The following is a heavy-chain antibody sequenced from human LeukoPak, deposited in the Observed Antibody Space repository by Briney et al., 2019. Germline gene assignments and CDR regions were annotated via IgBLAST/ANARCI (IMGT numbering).Heavy chain of an antibody. Sequence: ASVKVSCKASGYTFTSYGISWVRQAPGQGLEWMGWISAYNGNTNYAQKLQGRVTMTTDTSTSTAYMKLRSLRSDDTAVYYCASHGATSYYYYVDVWGKGTTVTVSS. CDR1: GYTFTSYG. V-gene: IGHV1-18*01. D-gene: IGHD1-26*01. CDR2: ISAYNGNT. J-gene: IGHJ6*03. CDR3: ASHGATSYYYYVDV.